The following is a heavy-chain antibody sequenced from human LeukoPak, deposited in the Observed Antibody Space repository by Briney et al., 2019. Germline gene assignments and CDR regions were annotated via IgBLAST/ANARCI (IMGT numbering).Heavy chain of an antibody. CDR1: ARTFASYT. Sequence: PSVKVSCKASARTFASYTISWVRQAPGQGLEWKGRIIPILGIANYAQKFPGSVTITADKPTRTAYMERSSLRSEDTAVYYCAVLGGGELLTWGQGTMVTVSS. CDR3: AVLGGGELLT. J-gene: IGHJ3*01. V-gene: IGHV1-69*02. D-gene: IGHD1-26*01. CDR2: IIPILGIA.